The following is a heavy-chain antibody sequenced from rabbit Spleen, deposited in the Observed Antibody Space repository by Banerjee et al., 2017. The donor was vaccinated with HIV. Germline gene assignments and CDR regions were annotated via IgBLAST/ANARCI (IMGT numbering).Heavy chain of an antibody. CDR2: IGGGSSGST. Sequence: QSLEESGGDLVKPGASLTLTCTASGFSFSGSHYMCWVRQAPGKGLEWIGWIGGGSSGSTYYASWAKGRFTISKTSSTTVTLQMTSLTAADTATYFCARDDYGNSKYFNLWGPGTLVTVS. CDR1: GFSFSGSHY. CDR3: ARDDYGNSKYFNL. V-gene: IGHV1S40*01. D-gene: IGHD2-1*01. J-gene: IGHJ4*01.